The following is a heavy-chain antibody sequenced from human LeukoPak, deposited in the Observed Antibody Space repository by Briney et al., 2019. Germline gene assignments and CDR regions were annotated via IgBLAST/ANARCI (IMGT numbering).Heavy chain of an antibody. CDR1: GASSSSGGYY. D-gene: IGHD6-13*01. CDR3: ARETTGAGTARPFDY. J-gene: IGHJ4*02. Sequence: SETLSLTCTVSGASSSSGGYYWSWIRQHPGKGLQWIGHIYYSGSTYYNPSLKSRVTISIDTPKNQFSLKVSSLTAADTAVYFCARETTGAGTARPFDYWGQGTLVTVSS. CDR2: IYYSGST. V-gene: IGHV4-31*03.